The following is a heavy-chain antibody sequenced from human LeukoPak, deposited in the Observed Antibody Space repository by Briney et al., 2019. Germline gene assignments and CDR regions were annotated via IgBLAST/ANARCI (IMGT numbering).Heavy chain of an antibody. CDR1: GFTFSSYG. Sequence: GGSLRLSCAASGFTFSSYGMSWIRQAPGKGLEWVSYISSSGSTIYYADSVKGRFTISRDNSKNTLYLQMNSLRAEDTAVYYCAKDSYSGSYYGYYYYYMDVWGKGTTVTVSS. D-gene: IGHD1-26*01. CDR2: ISSSGSTI. J-gene: IGHJ6*03. CDR3: AKDSYSGSYYGYYYYYMDV. V-gene: IGHV3-23*01.